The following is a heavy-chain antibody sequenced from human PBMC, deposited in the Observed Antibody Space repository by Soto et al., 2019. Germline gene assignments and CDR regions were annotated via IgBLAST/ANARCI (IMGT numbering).Heavy chain of an antibody. J-gene: IGHJ3*02. CDR2: IYYSGST. CDR1: GGSISSSSYY. D-gene: IGHD2-2*01. CDR3: ARHTLGYCSSTSCYGDAFDI. Sequence: SETLSLTCTVSGGSISSSSYYWGWIRQPPGKGLEWIGSIYYSGSTYYNPSLKSRVTISVETSKNQFSLRLSSVTAADTAVYYCARHTLGYCSSTSCYGDAFDIWGQGTMVTVSS. V-gene: IGHV4-39*01.